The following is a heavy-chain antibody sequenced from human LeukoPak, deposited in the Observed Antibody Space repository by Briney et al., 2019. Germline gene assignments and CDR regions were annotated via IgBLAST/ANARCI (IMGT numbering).Heavy chain of an antibody. CDR2: IYHSGST. CDR3: VRAPPTHGGHAFDI. CDR1: GGSINSGGYS. V-gene: IGHV4-30-2*01. Sequence: KPSQTLSLTCAVSGGSINSGGYSWSWIRQPPGKGLEWIGYIYHSGSTDYNPSLKSRVTISVDRSKNQFFLKLSSVTAADTAVYYCVRAPPTHGGHAFDIWGQGTMVTVSS. J-gene: IGHJ3*02.